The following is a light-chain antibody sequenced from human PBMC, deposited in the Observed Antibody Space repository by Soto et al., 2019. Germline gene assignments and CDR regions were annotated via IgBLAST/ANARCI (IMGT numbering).Light chain of an antibody. CDR2: AAS. V-gene: IGKV1-39*01. J-gene: IGKJ5*01. CDR1: QSISSY. CDR3: QQSYNTPPIT. Sequence: DIQMTQSPSSLSASVGDRVTITCRASQSISSYLNWYQQKPGKAPKLLIYAASILQSGVQSRFSGSGSVTDFTLTISSLQPEHFATYYCQQSYNTPPITFVQGTRLEIK.